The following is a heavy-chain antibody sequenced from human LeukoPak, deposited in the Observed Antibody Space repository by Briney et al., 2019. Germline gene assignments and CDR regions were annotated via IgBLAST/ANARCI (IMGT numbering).Heavy chain of an antibody. D-gene: IGHD5-12*01. J-gene: IGHJ4*02. Sequence: SETLSLTCTVSGGSISSSSYYWGWIRQPPGKGLEWIGEINHSGSTNYNPSLKSRVTISVDTSKNQFSLKLSSVTAADTAVYYCARGGLTYSNWGQGTLVTVSS. V-gene: IGHV4-39*07. CDR2: INHSGST. CDR1: GGSISSSSYY. CDR3: ARGGLTYSN.